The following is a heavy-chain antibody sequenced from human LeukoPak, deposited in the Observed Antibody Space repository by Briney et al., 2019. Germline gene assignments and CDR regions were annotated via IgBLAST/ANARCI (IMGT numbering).Heavy chain of an antibody. V-gene: IGHV4-30-4*08. Sequence: SETLSLTCTVSGGSISSGDYYWSWIRQPPGKGLEWIGYIYYSGSTYYNPSLKSRVTISVDTSKNQFSLKLSSVTAADTAVYYCARAQWLVPGYWFDPWGQGTLVTVSS. CDR3: ARAQWLVPGYWFDP. CDR2: IYYSGST. J-gene: IGHJ5*02. CDR1: GGSISSGDYY. D-gene: IGHD6-19*01.